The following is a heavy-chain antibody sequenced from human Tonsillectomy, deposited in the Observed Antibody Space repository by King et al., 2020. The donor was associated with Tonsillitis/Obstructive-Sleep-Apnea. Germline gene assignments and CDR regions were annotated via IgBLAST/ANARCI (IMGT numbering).Heavy chain of an antibody. CDR1: GFSLSTSGVG. V-gene: IGHV2-5*02. CDR3: AHRRADSITSFGVVIMRVWYVDR. D-gene: IGHD3-3*01. J-gene: IGHJ2*01. CDR2: IYWDDDK. Sequence: TLKESGPTLVKPTQTLTLTCTFSGFSLSTSGVGVGWIRQPPGKALEWLALIYWDDDKRYSPSLKSRLTITKDTSKNQVVLTMTNMDPVDTATYYCAHRRADSITSFGVVIMRVWYVDRWGRGTLVTVSS.